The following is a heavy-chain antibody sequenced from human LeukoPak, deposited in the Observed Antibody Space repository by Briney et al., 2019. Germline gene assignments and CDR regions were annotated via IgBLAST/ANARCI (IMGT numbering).Heavy chain of an antibody. D-gene: IGHD1-26*01. CDR3: ARDPSSGVGATM. Sequence: ASVKVSCKASGYTFTGYYMHWVRQAPGQGLEWMGRINPNSGGTNYAQKFQGRVPMTRDTSISTAYMELSRLRSDDTAVYYCARDPSSGVGATMWGQGTLVTVSS. J-gene: IGHJ4*02. CDR2: INPNSGGT. V-gene: IGHV1-2*06. CDR1: GYTFTGYY.